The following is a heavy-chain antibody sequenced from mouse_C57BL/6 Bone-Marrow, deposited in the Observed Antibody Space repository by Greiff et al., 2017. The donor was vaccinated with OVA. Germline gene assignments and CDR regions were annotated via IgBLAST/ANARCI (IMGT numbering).Heavy chain of an antibody. V-gene: IGHV5-12*01. CDR2: ISNGGGST. CDR3: ARVTAQAFDY. CDR1: GFTFSDYY. D-gene: IGHD3-2*02. J-gene: IGHJ2*01. Sequence: EVNLVESGGGLVQPGGSLKLSCAASGFTFSDYYMYWVRQTPEKRLEWVAYISNGGGSTYYPDTVKGRFTISRDNAKNTLYLQMSRLKSEDTAMYYCARVTAQAFDYWGQGTTLTVSS.